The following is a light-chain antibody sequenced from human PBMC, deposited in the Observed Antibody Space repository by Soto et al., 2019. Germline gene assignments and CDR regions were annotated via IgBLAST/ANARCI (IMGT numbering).Light chain of an antibody. CDR2: KAS. CDR1: QSISTW. Sequence: DIQMTQSPSTLSASVGDRVTITCRASQSISTWLAWYQQKPGQAPKILIYKASSLESGVHSRFSGSGSGTEFALTISSLQPDDFATYYCQQYSTYTPRPFGQGTKVEIK. CDR3: QQYSTYTPRP. V-gene: IGKV1-5*03. J-gene: IGKJ1*01.